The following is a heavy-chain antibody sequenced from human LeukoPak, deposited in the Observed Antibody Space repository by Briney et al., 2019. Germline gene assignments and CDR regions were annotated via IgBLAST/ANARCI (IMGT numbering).Heavy chain of an antibody. V-gene: IGHV3-21*04. CDR1: GFTFNTYS. Sequence: PGGSLRLSCAASGFTFNTYSMNWVRQAPGKGLEWVSSISSSGNDIYYADSLKGRFTISRDNAKNSLFLQMNSLRAEDTAVYYCAKDGDCDSSGYYYGVFDYWGQGTLVTVSS. D-gene: IGHD3-22*01. CDR3: AKDGDCDSSGYYYGVFDY. J-gene: IGHJ4*02. CDR2: ISSSGNDI.